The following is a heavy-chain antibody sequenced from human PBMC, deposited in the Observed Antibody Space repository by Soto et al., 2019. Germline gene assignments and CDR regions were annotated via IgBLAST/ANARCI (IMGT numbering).Heavy chain of an antibody. CDR3: ARDSAHSYGPYTFDY. D-gene: IGHD5-18*01. J-gene: IGHJ4*02. CDR2: ISYDGSNK. CDR1: GFTFSSYA. Sequence: GGSLRLSCAASGFTFSSYAMHWVRQAPGKGLEWVAVISYDGSNKYYADSVKGRFTISRDNSKNTLYLQMNSLRAEDTAVYYCARDSAHSYGPYTFDYWGQGTLVTVSS. V-gene: IGHV3-30-3*01.